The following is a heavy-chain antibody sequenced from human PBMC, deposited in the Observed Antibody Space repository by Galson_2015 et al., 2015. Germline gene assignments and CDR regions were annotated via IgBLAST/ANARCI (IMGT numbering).Heavy chain of an antibody. CDR3: ARVGAGGYYDFWRPNYYMDV. V-gene: IGHV1-3*01. Sequence: SVKVSCKASGYTFTSYAMHWVRQAPGQRLEWMGWINAGNGNTKYSQKFQGRVTITRDTSASTAYMELSSLRSEDTAVYYCARVGAGGYYDFWRPNYYMDVWGKGTTVTVSS. J-gene: IGHJ6*03. CDR2: INAGNGNT. CDR1: GYTFTSYA. D-gene: IGHD3-3*01.